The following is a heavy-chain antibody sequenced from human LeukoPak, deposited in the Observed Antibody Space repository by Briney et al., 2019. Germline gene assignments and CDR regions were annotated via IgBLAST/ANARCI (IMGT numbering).Heavy chain of an antibody. D-gene: IGHD2-2*01. CDR2: ISPNSGGT. CDR3: ARERGYCSSSTCYTSDAFDI. Sequence: ASVKVSCKTSGYSFTGFYMHWVRQAPGHGLEWMGWISPNSGGTNYAQRFQGRVTMTRDTSISTAYMELSRLRSDDTAVYFCARERGYCSSSTCYTSDAFDIWGRGTMVTVSS. V-gene: IGHV1-2*02. CDR1: GYSFTGFY. J-gene: IGHJ3*02.